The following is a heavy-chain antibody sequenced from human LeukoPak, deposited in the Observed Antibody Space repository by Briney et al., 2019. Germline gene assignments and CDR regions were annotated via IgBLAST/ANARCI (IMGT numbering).Heavy chain of an antibody. CDR1: GFTFSSYA. CDR3: AKDLPPYGSPRDYFDY. CDR2: ISGSGGST. J-gene: IGHJ4*02. V-gene: IGHV3-23*01. D-gene: IGHD3-10*01. Sequence: GGSLRLSCAASGFTFSSYAMSWVRQAPGKGLEWVSAISGSGGSTYYADSVKGRFTISRDNSKNTLYLQMNSLRAEDTAVYYCAKDLPPYGSPRDYFDYWGQGTLVTVSS.